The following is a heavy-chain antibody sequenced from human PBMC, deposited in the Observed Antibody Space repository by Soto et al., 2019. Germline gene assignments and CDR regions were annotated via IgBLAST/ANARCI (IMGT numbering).Heavy chain of an antibody. D-gene: IGHD3-10*01. J-gene: IGHJ4*02. CDR3: AKKVNSGPGSQYFDY. CDR1: GFTFSSYS. V-gene: IGHV3-23*01. Sequence: PGGSLRLSCAASGFTFSSYSMSWVRQAPGKGLEWVSVFRTSGDGGTTYYADSVKGRFTISTDNPKNMLFLQMNSLRDEDTAIYYCAKKVNSGPGSQYFDYWGQGTLVTVSS. CDR2: FRTSGDGGTT.